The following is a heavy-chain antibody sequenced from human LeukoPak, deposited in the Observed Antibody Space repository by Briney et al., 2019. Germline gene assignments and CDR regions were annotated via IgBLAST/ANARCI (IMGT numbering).Heavy chain of an antibody. CDR3: ARDSPDYSVDY. V-gene: IGHV1-46*01. CDR1: ENTFTTNY. Sequence: ASVKVSCKASENTFTTNYVHWVRQAPGQGPEWMGIINPTGGNTLYAQKFQGRVTMTRDTSTSTVYMELSSLRSEDTAVYYCARDSPDYSVDYWGQGTLVTVSS. J-gene: IGHJ4*02. CDR2: INPTGGNT. D-gene: IGHD5-12*01.